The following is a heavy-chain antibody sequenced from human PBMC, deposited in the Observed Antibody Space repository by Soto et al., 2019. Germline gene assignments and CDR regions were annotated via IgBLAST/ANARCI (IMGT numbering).Heavy chain of an antibody. J-gene: IGHJ5*02. CDR2: IIPIFGTA. CDR3: ARDYGSGSYYDNWFDP. V-gene: IGHV1-69*13. Sequence: SVKVSFKASGGTFSSYAISWLRQAPGQGLEWMGGIIPIFGTANYAQKFQGRVTITADESTSTAYMELSSLRSEDTAVYYCARDYGSGSYYDNWFDPWGQGTLVTVSS. CDR1: GGTFSSYA. D-gene: IGHD3-10*01.